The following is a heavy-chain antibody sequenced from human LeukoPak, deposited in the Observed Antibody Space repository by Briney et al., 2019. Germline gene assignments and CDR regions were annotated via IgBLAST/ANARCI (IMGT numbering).Heavy chain of an antibody. CDR1: GYTFTSYT. D-gene: IGHD1-26*01. Sequence: GEPLNTPCKGSGYTFTSYTIGWVRQLPGKGLEWMGIIYTGDSDTRYSPSFQGQVTISADKSISTAYLQWSSLKASDTAMYYCARMGGQYYYYYMDVWGKGTTVTVSS. CDR3: ARMGGQYYYYYMDV. V-gene: IGHV5-51*01. J-gene: IGHJ6*03. CDR2: IYTGDSDT.